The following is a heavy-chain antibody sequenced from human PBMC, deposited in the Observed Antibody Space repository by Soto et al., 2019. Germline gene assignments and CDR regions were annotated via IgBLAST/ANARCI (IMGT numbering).Heavy chain of an antibody. D-gene: IGHD5-18*01. CDR2: IYWDDDK. CDR1: GFSLSTSGVG. V-gene: IGHV2-5*02. Sequence: QITLKESGPTLVKPTQTLTLTCAFSGFSLSTSGVGVGWIRQPPGKALEWLALIYWDDDKRYSPSLKSRLTISKXXSKNHVVLTMTNMDPVDTATYYCAHMGYSYELFDYWGQGTLVTVSS. J-gene: IGHJ4*02. CDR3: AHMGYSYELFDY.